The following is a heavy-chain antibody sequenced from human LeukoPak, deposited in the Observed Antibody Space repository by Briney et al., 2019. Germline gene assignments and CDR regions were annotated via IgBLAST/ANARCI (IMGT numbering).Heavy chain of an antibody. Sequence: PSETLSLTSTVSGGSISSGSYYWSWIRQPAGKGLEWIGRIYTSGSTNYNPSLKCRVTISVDTSKNQFSLKLSSVTAADTAVYYCARTQTGTTSRSDYFDYWGQGTLVTVSS. J-gene: IGHJ4*02. CDR3: ARTQTGTTSRSDYFDY. D-gene: IGHD1-1*01. V-gene: IGHV4-61*02. CDR1: GGSISSGSYY. CDR2: IYTSGST.